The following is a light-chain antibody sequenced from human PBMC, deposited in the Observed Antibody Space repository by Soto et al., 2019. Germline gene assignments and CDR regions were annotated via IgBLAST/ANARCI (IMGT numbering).Light chain of an antibody. Sequence: QSALTQPASVSGSPGQSITISCTGTSSDIGAYNFVSWYQLHPDTAPKLMIYDVTNRPSGVSDRFSGSKSGKTASLTISGLQAEDEAGYYCSSYTTSNTLGGVFGGGTKLTVL. CDR3: SSYTTSNTLGGV. CDR2: DVT. V-gene: IGLV2-14*01. J-gene: IGLJ2*01. CDR1: SSDIGAYNF.